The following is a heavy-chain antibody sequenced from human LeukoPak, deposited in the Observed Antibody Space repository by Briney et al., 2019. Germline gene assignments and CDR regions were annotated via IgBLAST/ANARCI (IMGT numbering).Heavy chain of an antibody. Sequence: SETLSLTCTVSGGSVSSYYWSWIRQPPGKGLEWIGYIYYSGSTNYNPSLKSRVTISVDTSKNQFSLKLSSVTAADTAVYYCARVPAAPRLYMDVWGQGTTVIVSS. D-gene: IGHD2-2*01. J-gene: IGHJ6*02. CDR2: IYYSGST. CDR1: GGSVSSYY. V-gene: IGHV4-59*02. CDR3: ARVPAAPRLYMDV.